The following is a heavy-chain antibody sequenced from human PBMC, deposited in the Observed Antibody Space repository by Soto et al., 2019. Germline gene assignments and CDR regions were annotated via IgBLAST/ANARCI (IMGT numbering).Heavy chain of an antibody. CDR1: GFTFSNYA. CDR3: AKDYSSGWDPWFDP. CDR2: ISGSGGST. D-gene: IGHD6-19*01. J-gene: IGHJ5*02. V-gene: IGHV3-23*01. Sequence: GGSLRLSCAASGFTFSNYAMNWVRQAPGKGLEWVSAISGSGGSTYYADSVKGRFAISRDNSKNTLFLQVNSLRAEDTAVYYCAKDYSSGWDPWFDPWGQGTLVTVSS.